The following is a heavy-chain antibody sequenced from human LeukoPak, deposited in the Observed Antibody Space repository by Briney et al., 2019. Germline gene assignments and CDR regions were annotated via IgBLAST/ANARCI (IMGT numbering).Heavy chain of an antibody. Sequence: SQTLSLTCAISGDTVSSNSAAWNWIRQSPSRGLEWLGRTYYRSKWYNNYAVSVKSRITINPDTSKNPFSPQLNSVTPEDTAVYYCARGDDSSGWYHNWFDPWGQGTLVTVSS. CDR2: TYYRSKWYN. CDR3: ARGDDSSGWYHNWFDP. CDR1: GDTVSSNSAA. V-gene: IGHV6-1*01. J-gene: IGHJ5*02. D-gene: IGHD6-19*01.